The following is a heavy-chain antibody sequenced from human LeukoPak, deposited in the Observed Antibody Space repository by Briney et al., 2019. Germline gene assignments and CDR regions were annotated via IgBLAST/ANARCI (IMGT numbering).Heavy chain of an antibody. Sequence: SQTLSLTCAISGDSVSSNNVAWNWIRQSPSRGLEWLGRTYYRSKWYNQYAVSVKSRVTVNPDTSKNQFSLQVNSVTPEDTAVYYCTREGSGIPGYFDYWGQGTLVIVSS. D-gene: IGHD3-10*01. CDR1: GDSVSSNNVA. CDR3: TREGSGIPGYFDY. CDR2: TYYRSKWYN. J-gene: IGHJ4*02. V-gene: IGHV6-1*01.